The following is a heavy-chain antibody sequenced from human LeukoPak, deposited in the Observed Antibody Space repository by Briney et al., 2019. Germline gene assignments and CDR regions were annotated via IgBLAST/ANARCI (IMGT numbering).Heavy chain of an antibody. CDR3: ARDLKTGYYRSYYYMDV. D-gene: IGHD3-9*01. Sequence: SVTLSLTCAVYGGSFSGYYWSWIRQPPGKGLEWIGEINHSGSTNYNPSLKSRVTISVDTSKNQFSLKLSSVTAADTAVYYCARDLKTGYYRSYYYMDVWGKGTTVTISS. CDR1: GGSFSGYY. J-gene: IGHJ6*03. V-gene: IGHV4-34*01. CDR2: INHSGST.